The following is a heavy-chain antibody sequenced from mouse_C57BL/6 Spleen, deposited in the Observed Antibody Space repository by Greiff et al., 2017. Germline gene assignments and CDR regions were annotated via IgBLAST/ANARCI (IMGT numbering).Heavy chain of an antibody. CDR3: ARDDSAWFAY. D-gene: IGHD2-4*01. Sequence: VQLQQPGAELVKPGASVKLSCKASGYTFTSYWMHWVKQRPGQGLEWIGMIHPNSGSTNYNEKFKSKATLTVDKSSSTAYMQLSSLTSEDTAVYYCARDDSAWFAYWGQGTLVTVSA. CDR2: IHPNSGST. CDR1: GYTFTSYW. J-gene: IGHJ3*01. V-gene: IGHV1-64*01.